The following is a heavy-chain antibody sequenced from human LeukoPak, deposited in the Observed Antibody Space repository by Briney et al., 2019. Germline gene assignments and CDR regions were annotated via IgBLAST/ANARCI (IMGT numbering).Heavy chain of an antibody. CDR3: ARTGIAAAGTALYMDV. V-gene: IGHV3-48*04. Sequence: GGSLRLSCAASGFTFSSYSMNWVRQAPGKGLEWVSYISSSSSTIYYADSVNGRFTISRDNAKNALYLQRNSLRAEDTAVYYGARTGIAAAGTALYMDVWGKGTTVTVSS. CDR2: ISSSSSTI. J-gene: IGHJ6*03. D-gene: IGHD6-13*01. CDR1: GFTFSSYS.